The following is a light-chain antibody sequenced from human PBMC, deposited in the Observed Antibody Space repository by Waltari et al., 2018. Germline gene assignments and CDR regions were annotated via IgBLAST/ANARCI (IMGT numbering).Light chain of an antibody. CDR1: SSDVGFYNY. CDR3: NSYAGSSSWV. J-gene: IGLJ3*02. CDR2: DVS. V-gene: IGLV2-14*01. Sequence: QSALTQPASVSGSPGQSITISCTGTSSDVGFYNYVSWYQQHPGKAPKLMIYDVSERPSGVFTRFSGAKSGSTASLTISGLQAEDEADYYCNSYAGSSSWVFGGGTKLTVL.